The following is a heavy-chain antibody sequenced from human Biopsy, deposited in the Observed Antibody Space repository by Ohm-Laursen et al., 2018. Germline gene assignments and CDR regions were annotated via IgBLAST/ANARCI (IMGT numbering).Heavy chain of an antibody. CDR2: VYNGGIT. D-gene: IGHD3-3*01. J-gene: IGHJ5*02. CDR3: ARTPRDSFWSGSYKRGLWFDP. Sequence: SLTLSLTCSVSGGSIISYYRTWIPQPPGKGLVWIGHVYNGGITNYNPSLNRRVTISKDTSNYQFPLQVNSPTAADTAVYYCARTPRDSFWSGSYKRGLWFDPWGQGTLVIVSS. CDR1: GGSIISYY. V-gene: IGHV4-59*01.